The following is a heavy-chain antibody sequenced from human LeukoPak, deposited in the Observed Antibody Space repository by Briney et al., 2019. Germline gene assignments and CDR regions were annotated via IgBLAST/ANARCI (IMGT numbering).Heavy chain of an antibody. CDR1: GYTFTSYY. CDR3: AQQPRGIAAAGINWFDP. Sequence: ASVKVSCKASGYTFTSYYMHWVRQAPGQGLEWMGITNPSGGSTSYAQKFQGRVTMTRDTSTSTVYMELSSLRSEDTAVYYCAQQPRGIAAAGINWFDPWGQGTLVTVSS. V-gene: IGHV1-46*01. J-gene: IGHJ5*02. D-gene: IGHD6-13*01. CDR2: TNPSGGST.